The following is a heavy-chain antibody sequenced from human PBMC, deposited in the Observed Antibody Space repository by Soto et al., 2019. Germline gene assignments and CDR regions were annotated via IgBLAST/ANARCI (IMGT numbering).Heavy chain of an antibody. Sequence: TLSLTCTVSGGSISSGGYYWSSIRQHPGQGLEWIGYIYYSGSTYYNPSLKSRVTISVDTSKNQCSLKLSSVTAADTAVYYCARAAGGSCSSTSCYAEYGMDVWGQGTTVTVSS. V-gene: IGHV4-31*03. CDR3: ARAAGGSCSSTSCYAEYGMDV. J-gene: IGHJ6*02. CDR2: IYYSGST. CDR1: GGSISSGGYY. D-gene: IGHD2-2*01.